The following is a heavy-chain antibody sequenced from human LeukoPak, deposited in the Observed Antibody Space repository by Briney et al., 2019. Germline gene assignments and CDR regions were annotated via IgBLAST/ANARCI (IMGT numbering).Heavy chain of an antibody. Sequence: ASGKVSCKASGYTFTSYYMHWVRQAPGQGLEWMGIINPSGGSTSYAQKFQGRVTITADKSTSTAYMELSSLRSEDTAVYYCARDQGSGWSRTENLPPYYFDYWGQGTLVTVSS. CDR2: INPSGGST. J-gene: IGHJ4*02. V-gene: IGHV1-46*01. CDR1: GYTFTSYY. D-gene: IGHD6-19*01. CDR3: ARDQGSGWSRTENLPPYYFDY.